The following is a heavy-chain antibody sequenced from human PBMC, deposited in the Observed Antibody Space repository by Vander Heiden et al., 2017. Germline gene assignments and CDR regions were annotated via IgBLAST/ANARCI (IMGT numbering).Heavy chain of an antibody. CDR3: ARGVFGGGSCYGVNWFDP. V-gene: IGHV1-69*01. J-gene: IGHJ5*02. Sequence: QVQLVQSGAEVKKPGSSVKVSCKASGGTFSSYAISWVRQAPGQGLAWMGGIIPIFGTANYAQKFQGRVTITADESTSTAYMELSSLRSEATAVYYCARGVFGGGSCYGVNWFDPWGQGTLVTVSS. CDR1: GGTFSSYA. D-gene: IGHD2-15*01. CDR2: IIPIFGTA.